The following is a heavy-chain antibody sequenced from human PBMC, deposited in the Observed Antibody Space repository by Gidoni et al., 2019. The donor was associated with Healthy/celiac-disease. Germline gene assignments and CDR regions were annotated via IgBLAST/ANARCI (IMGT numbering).Heavy chain of an antibody. D-gene: IGHD4-4*01. Sequence: EVQLVESGGGLVKPGGSLGLSCAASGFTFSSYSMNWVRQAPGKGLEWVSSISSSSSYIYYADSVKGRFTISRDNAKNSLYLQMNSLRAEDTAVYYCASPLSSNSNYYYGMDVWGQGTTVTVSS. CDR3: ASPLSSNSNYYYGMDV. J-gene: IGHJ6*02. V-gene: IGHV3-21*01. CDR2: ISSSSSYI. CDR1: GFTFSSYS.